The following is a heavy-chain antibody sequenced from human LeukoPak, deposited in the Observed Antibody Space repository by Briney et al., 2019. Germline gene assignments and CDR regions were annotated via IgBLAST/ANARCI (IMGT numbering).Heavy chain of an antibody. CDR1: GYSNSSSNW. CDR2: IYYSGST. Sequence: SETLSLTCAVSGYSNSSSNWWGWIRQPPGQGLEWIGYIYYSGSTYYNPSLKSRVTMSVDTSKNQFSLKLSSVTAADTAVYYCAGSSSWYVLTPWGQGTLVTVSS. J-gene: IGHJ5*02. V-gene: IGHV4-28*01. CDR3: AGSSSWYVLTP. D-gene: IGHD6-13*01.